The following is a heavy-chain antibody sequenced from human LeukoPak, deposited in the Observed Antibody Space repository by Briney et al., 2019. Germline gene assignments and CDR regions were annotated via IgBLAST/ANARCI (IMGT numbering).Heavy chain of an antibody. CDR3: AREGRDYRYFDL. V-gene: IGHV3-74*01. CDR1: GFTFSSYW. J-gene: IGHJ2*01. Sequence: GGSLRLSCAASGFTFSSYWMHWVRQAPGKGLVWVSRISNDGTTTSYADSVKGRFTISRDNAKNTLYLQMNSLRAEDTAVYYCAREGRDYRYFDLWGRGTLVTVSS. D-gene: IGHD2-15*01. CDR2: ISNDGTTT.